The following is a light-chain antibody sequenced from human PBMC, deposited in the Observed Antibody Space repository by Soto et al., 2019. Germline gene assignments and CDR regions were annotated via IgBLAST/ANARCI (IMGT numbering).Light chain of an antibody. CDR1: QSVSSN. Sequence: EIAMTQSPATLSVSAGERATLSCSPSQSVSSNLAWYQQKPGQAPRLLIYGASTRATGIPARFSGSGSGTEFTLTISSLQSEDFAVYYCQQYNNWPPITFGQGTRLEI. CDR3: QQYNNWPPIT. V-gene: IGKV3-15*01. J-gene: IGKJ5*01. CDR2: GAS.